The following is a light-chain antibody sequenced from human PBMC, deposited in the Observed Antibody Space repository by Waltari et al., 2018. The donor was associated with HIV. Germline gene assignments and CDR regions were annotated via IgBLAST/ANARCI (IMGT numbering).Light chain of an antibody. CDR3: CSYAGSSNVV. Sequence: QSALTQPASVSGSPGQSIPISCTGTSSDVGSYNLVSLYQQHPGKAPKLMIYEGSKRPSGVSNRFSGSKSGNTASLTISGLQAEDEADYYCCSYAGSSNVVFGGGTKLTVL. CDR2: EGS. J-gene: IGLJ2*01. CDR1: SSDVGSYNL. V-gene: IGLV2-23*01.